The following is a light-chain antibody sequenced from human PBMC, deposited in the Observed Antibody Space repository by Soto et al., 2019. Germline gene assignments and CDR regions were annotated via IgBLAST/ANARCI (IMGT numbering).Light chain of an antibody. Sequence: QSALTQPASVSGSPGQSITISCTGTSSDVGAYNYVSWFQQYPGKAPKLLIYEVSYRPSGVSVRFSGSKSGNMASLTISGLQAEDEADFYCSSFTSSSTWVFGGGTKLTVL. J-gene: IGLJ3*02. CDR1: SSDVGAYNY. V-gene: IGLV2-14*01. CDR3: SSFTSSSTWV. CDR2: EVS.